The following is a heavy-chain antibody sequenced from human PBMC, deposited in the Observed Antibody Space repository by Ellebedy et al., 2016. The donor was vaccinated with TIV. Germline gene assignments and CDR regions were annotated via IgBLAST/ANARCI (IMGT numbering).Heavy chain of an antibody. CDR1: GFTFSNYT. V-gene: IGHV3-30-3*01. CDR3: ARYHYRTFDP. J-gene: IGHJ5*02. CDR2: ISYDGSNK. D-gene: IGHD4-11*01. Sequence: GESLKISCAVSGFTFSNYTMHWVRQAPGKGLEWVAVISYDGSNKYYADSVKGRFTISRDNSKNTLYLQMNSLRAEDTAVYYCARYHYRTFDPWGQGTLVTVSS.